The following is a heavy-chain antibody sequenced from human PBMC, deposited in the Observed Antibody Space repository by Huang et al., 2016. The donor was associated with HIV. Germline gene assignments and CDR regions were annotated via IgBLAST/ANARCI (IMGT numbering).Heavy chain of an antibody. CDR3: ARGRGRSGYHLQF. J-gene: IGHJ4*02. CDR2: IHRSRST. Sequence: QVRLHQWGAGLLKPSETLSLTCAVYGGSFSGYYWTWIRQSPRKGLEWIGEIHRSRSTNYNPSLKSRVAMSVDTSKSQFSGKLSSVTAADTAIYDCARGRGRSGYHLQFWGQGTLVSVSS. V-gene: IGHV4-34*01. D-gene: IGHD3-3*01. CDR1: GGSFSGYY.